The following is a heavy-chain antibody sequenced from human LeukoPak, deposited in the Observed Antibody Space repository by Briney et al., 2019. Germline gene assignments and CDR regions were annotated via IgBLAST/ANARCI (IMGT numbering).Heavy chain of an antibody. Sequence: SETLSLTCTVSGGSISSGSYYWSWIRQPAGKGLEWIGRIYTSGSTNYNPSLKSRVTISVDTSKNQFSLKLSSVTAADTAVYYCARMVSYDILTPYYYYYYMDVWGKGTTVTVSS. CDR1: GGSISSGSYY. CDR2: IYTSGST. D-gene: IGHD3-9*01. V-gene: IGHV4-61*02. CDR3: ARMVSYDILTPYYYYYYMDV. J-gene: IGHJ6*03.